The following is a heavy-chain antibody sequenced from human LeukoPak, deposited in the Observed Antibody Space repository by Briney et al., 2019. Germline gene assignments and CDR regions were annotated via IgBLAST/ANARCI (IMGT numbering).Heavy chain of an antibody. D-gene: IGHD3-22*01. V-gene: IGHV3-23*01. CDR2: ISGSGGST. CDR1: GFTFSSYA. J-gene: IGHJ5*02. Sequence: GGPLRLSCAASGFTFSSYAMSWVRQAPGKGLEWVSSISGSGGSTNYADSVKGRFTISRDNSKNTLYLQMNSLRAEDTAVYYCAKCRYYYDSPDWFDPWGQGTLVIVSS. CDR3: AKCRYYYDSPDWFDP.